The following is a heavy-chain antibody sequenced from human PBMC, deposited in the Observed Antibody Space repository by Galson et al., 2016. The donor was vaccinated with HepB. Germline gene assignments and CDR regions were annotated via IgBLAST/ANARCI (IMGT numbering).Heavy chain of an antibody. CDR1: GLTVRRTY. CDR2: VHSGGRR. D-gene: IGHD4-17*01. CDR3: ARDYAAYGDPARYYYFEKDV. Sequence: LTLTCPASGLTVRRTYMSWVRQAPGQGREWVSIVHSGGRRYFSDTVQGRFTISRDNSKNTLYLQMNSLRADDTAVYYCARDYAAYGDPARYYYFEKDVWGQGTAVTVSS. V-gene: IGHV3-66*01. J-gene: IGHJ6*02.